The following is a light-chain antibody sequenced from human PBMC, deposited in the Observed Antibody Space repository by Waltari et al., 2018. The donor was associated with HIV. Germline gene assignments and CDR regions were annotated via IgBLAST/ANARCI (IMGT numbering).Light chain of an antibody. CDR2: EVN. CDR3: CSYAGAYTDV. Sequence: QSALTQPRSVSASPGQSVTISCTGTSIDIGYFHYFSWYQQFPGKAPKFIIYEVNQRPSGVPDRFTGSKSGITASLTSSGLQGEDEADYYCCSYAGAYTDVFGTGTKVTVL. CDR1: SIDIGYFHY. V-gene: IGLV2-11*01. J-gene: IGLJ1*01.